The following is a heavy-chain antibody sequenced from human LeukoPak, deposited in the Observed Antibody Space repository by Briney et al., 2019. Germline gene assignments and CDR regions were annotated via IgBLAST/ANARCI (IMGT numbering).Heavy chain of an antibody. Sequence: SQTLSLTCAVSGGSISSGGYSWSWIRQPPGKGLEWIGYIYHSGSTYYNPSLKSRVTISVDRSKNQFPLKLSSVTAADTAVYYCARVAYSSGYFFDYWGQGTLVTVSS. CDR2: IYHSGST. J-gene: IGHJ4*02. D-gene: IGHD3-22*01. V-gene: IGHV4-30-2*01. CDR3: ARVAYSSGYFFDY. CDR1: GGSISSGGYS.